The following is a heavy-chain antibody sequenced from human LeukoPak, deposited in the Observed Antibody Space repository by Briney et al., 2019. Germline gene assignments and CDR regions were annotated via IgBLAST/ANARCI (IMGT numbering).Heavy chain of an antibody. Sequence: SETLSLTCALYAGSFGGYYASWSRQPRGKGREWIGDITDSGRTNSNPSLKSRVTISVDTSKNQFSLKLGSVTAADTAVYYCARKSRYSSGWLTRYYFDYWGQGTLVTVSS. J-gene: IGHJ4*02. CDR3: ARKSRYSSGWLTRYYFDY. D-gene: IGHD6-19*01. CDR1: AGSFGGYY. V-gene: IGHV4-34*01. CDR2: ITDSGRT.